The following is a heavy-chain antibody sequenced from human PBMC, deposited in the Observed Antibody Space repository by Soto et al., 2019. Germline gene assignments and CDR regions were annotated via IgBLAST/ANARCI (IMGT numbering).Heavy chain of an antibody. J-gene: IGHJ6*02. V-gene: IGHV1-69*06. CDR2: IIPISGTV. CDR1: GGTFSSYA. D-gene: IGHD6-6*01. Sequence: QVQLVQSGAEVKKPGSSVKVSCKASGGTFSSYAISWVRQTPGQGLDWMGGIIPISGTVNYAQKFQGRVTITADKSTSTAYMELSSLSSEDTAVYYCARAPRKYRSSTFPYGMDVWGQGTTVTVSS. CDR3: ARAPRKYRSSTFPYGMDV.